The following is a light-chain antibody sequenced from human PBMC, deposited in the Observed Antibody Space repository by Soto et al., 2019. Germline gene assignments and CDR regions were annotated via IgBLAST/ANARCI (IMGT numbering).Light chain of an antibody. CDR1: RSNIGSNA. J-gene: IGLJ3*02. CDR2: NDN. V-gene: IGLV1-44*01. Sequence: QSVVTQPPSAAGTPGQRVTISCSGSRSNIGSNAVSWYQQLPGTAPKLLIYNDNQRPSGVPDRFSASKSGTSASLAISGLQSEDEVDNYCAALDDSLNARGVFGGGTKLTVL. CDR3: AALDDSLNARGV.